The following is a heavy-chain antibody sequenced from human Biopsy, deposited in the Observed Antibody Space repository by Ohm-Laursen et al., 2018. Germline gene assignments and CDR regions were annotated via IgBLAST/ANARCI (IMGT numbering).Heavy chain of an antibody. CDR2: IYYSGST. J-gene: IGHJ4*02. D-gene: IGHD3-3*01. CDR3: ARQVDFWSGYVDY. V-gene: IGHV4-31*02. CDR1: GASIISGGHF. Sequence: TLSLTWTVSGASIISGGHFWNWIRQHPGKGLEWIGYIYYSGSTYYNPSLKSRVSISVDTSKNQFSLKLRSVTAADTAVYYCARQVDFWSGYVDYWGQGTLVAVSS.